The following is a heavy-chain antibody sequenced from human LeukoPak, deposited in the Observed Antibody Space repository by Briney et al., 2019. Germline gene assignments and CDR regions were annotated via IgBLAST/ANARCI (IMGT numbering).Heavy chain of an antibody. CDR2: IYYSGST. V-gene: IGHV4-59*01. J-gene: IGHJ3*02. Sequence: KPSETLSLTCTVSGGSISSYYWSWIRQPPGKGLEWIGYIYYSGSTNYNPSLKSRVTISVDTSKNQFSLKLSSVTAADTAVYYCARDIQPVGAFDIWGQGTMVTVSS. CDR3: ARDIQPVGAFDI. CDR1: GGSISSYY. D-gene: IGHD5-18*01.